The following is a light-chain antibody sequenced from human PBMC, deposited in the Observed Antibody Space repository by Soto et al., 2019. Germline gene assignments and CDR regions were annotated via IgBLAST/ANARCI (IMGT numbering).Light chain of an antibody. Sequence: QTVVTQPASVSGSPGQSITISCTGTNSDIGAYNYVSWYQQHPGKAPKLMIYDVTNRPSGVSNRFSGSKSGNTASLTISGLQADDEADYYCSSYTSTNTLIFGGGTKVTVL. CDR1: NSDIGAYNY. CDR3: SSYTSTNTLI. V-gene: IGLV2-14*01. CDR2: DVT. J-gene: IGLJ2*01.